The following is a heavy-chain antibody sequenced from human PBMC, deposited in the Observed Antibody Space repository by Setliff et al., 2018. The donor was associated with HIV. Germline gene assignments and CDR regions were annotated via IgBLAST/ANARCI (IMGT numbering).Heavy chain of an antibody. CDR2: INSDGSST. CDR3: ARDRPWPGYNS. V-gene: IGHV3-74*01. CDR1: GFAFDDYA. J-gene: IGHJ4*02. Sequence: GGSLRLSCAASGFAFDDYAMHWVRQVPGKGLVWVSRINSDGSSTSYADSVKGRFTISRDNAKNTLYLQMNSLRGEDTAVYYCARDRPWPGYNSWGQGTLVTVSS. D-gene: IGHD3-16*02.